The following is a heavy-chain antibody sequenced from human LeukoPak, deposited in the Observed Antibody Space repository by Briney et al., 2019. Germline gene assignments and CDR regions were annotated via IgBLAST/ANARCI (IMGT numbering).Heavy chain of an antibody. CDR2: IYTTGRT. D-gene: IGHD7-27*01. Sequence: PSETLSLTCSVSGGSVNSYYWSWIRQPPGKGLEWIGYIYTTGRTNYNPSLKSRVTISVDTSKNQFSLKLSSVTAADTAVYYCAKILGSGVWYGFDIWGQGTMVTVSS. J-gene: IGHJ3*02. CDR1: GGSVNSYY. V-gene: IGHV4-4*09. CDR3: AKILGSGVWYGFDI.